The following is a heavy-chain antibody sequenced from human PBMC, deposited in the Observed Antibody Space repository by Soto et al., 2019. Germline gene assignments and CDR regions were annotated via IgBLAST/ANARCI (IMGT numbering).Heavy chain of an antibody. CDR2: ISWNSGSI. V-gene: IGHV3-9*01. CDR1: GFTFDDYA. CDR3: AKDSSAAPYYYGMDV. Sequence: EVQLVESGGGLVQPGRSLRLSCAASGFTFDDYAMHWVRQAPGKGLEWVSGISWNSGSIGYADSVKGRFTISRDNAKNSLYLQMNSLRAEDTALYSCAKDSSAAPYYYGMDVWGQGTTVTVSS. J-gene: IGHJ6*02. D-gene: IGHD6-6*01.